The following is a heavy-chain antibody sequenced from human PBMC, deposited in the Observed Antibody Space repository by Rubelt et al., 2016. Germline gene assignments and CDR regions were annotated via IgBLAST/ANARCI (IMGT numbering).Heavy chain of an antibody. CDR2: IIPILGIA. V-gene: IGHV1-69*04. CDR3: ARAESGGLNWFDP. Sequence: QVQLVQSGAEVKKPGSSVKVSCKASGGTFSSYAISWVRQAPGQGLEWMGRIIPILGIANYAQKFQGRVTITADKSPSTAYMELRSLRSDDTAVYYCARAESGGLNWFDPWGQGTLVTVSS. J-gene: IGHJ5*02. D-gene: IGHD3-10*01. CDR1: GGTFSSYA.